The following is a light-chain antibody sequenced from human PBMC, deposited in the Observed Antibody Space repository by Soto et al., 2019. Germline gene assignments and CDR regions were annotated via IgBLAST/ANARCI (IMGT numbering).Light chain of an antibody. V-gene: IGKV1-39*01. CDR3: QQRYTIPPWT. J-gene: IGKJ1*01. CDR1: QSINNY. CDR2: TAS. Sequence: DIQMTQSPSSLSASVGDRVTITCRASQSINNYLNWYQQKPGKAPKLLIYTASSLHSGVPSRFSGSGSETDFTLTISSLQPDDFAPYYCQQRYTIPPWTFGQGTKVEFK.